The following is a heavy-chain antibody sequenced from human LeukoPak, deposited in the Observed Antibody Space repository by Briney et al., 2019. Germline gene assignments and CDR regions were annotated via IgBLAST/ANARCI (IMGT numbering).Heavy chain of an antibody. CDR3: ARTYYDFWSGPGGSYYFDY. Sequence: SETLSLTCTVSGASISSGSYFWSWVRQPAGKALEWIGRFHTSGGTNYNPSLESRVTISVDTSKNQFSLKLTSVTAADTAVYYCARTYYDFWSGPGGSYYFDYWGQGTLVTVSS. V-gene: IGHV4-61*02. J-gene: IGHJ4*02. CDR1: GASISSGSYF. D-gene: IGHD3-3*01. CDR2: FHTSGGT.